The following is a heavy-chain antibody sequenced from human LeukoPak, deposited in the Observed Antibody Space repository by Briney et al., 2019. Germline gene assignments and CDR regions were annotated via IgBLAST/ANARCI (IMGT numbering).Heavy chain of an antibody. CDR3: ARIDGDYVPLDY. Sequence: GGSLRLSCTASGFTFSSYSMNWVRQAPGKGLEWVSYMSSNSGTINYADSVKGRFTISRDNGKNALYLQMNSLRVEDTAVYYCARIDGDYVPLDYWGHGTLVTVSS. V-gene: IGHV3-48*01. D-gene: IGHD3-16*01. J-gene: IGHJ4*01. CDR2: MSSNSGTI. CDR1: GFTFSSYS.